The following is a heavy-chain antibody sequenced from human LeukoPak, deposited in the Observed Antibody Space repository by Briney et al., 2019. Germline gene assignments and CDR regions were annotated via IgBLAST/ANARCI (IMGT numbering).Heavy chain of an antibody. J-gene: IGHJ4*02. CDR3: ARERTSGWDAFDF. V-gene: IGHV3-48*02. CDR2: ISSSSRSI. Sequence: GGSLCLSCAASGFTFSSYSMNWARQAPGKGLEWVSYISSSSRSIYYADSVKGRFTISRDNANNSLSLQMNSLRDEDTAVYYCARERTSGWDAFDFWGQGTLVTVSS. D-gene: IGHD6-19*01. CDR1: GFTFSSYS.